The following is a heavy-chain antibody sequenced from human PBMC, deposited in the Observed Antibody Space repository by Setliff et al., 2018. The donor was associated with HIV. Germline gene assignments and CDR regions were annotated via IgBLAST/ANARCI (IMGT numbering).Heavy chain of an antibody. Sequence: GESLKLYCAASGFTFSSYSMTWVRQVPGKGLEWLSYITDNSRTIYYADSVKARFTTSRDNAKNPLYLPMNSLRADDSAIYFCARGITVTGMTLNDWGQGTLVTVSS. J-gene: IGHJ4*02. CDR3: ARGITVTGMTLND. CDR1: GFTFSSYS. CDR2: ITDNSRTI. D-gene: IGHD6-19*01. V-gene: IGHV3-48*01.